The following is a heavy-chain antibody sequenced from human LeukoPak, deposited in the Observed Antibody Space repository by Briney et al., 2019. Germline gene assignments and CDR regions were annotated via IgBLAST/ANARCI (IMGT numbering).Heavy chain of an antibody. CDR2: ISSSSSYI. V-gene: IGHV3-21*01. J-gene: IGHJ6*03. CDR3: ARDGQYYDFWSGPAGYYYYYMDV. D-gene: IGHD3-3*01. Sequence: GGSLRLSCAASGFTFSSYSMNWVRQAPGKGLEWVSSISSSSSYIYYADSVKGRFTISRDNAKNSLYLQMNSLRAEDTAVYYCARDGQYYDFWSGPAGYYYYYMDVWGKGTTVTVSS. CDR1: GFTFSSYS.